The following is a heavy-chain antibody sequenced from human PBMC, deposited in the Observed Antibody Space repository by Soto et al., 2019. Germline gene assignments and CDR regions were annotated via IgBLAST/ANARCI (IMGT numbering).Heavy chain of an antibody. D-gene: IGHD3-10*01. CDR1: GGSISSNDYY. Sequence: QLQLQESGPGLVKPSETLSLTCTVSGGSISSNDYYWAWIRQPPGKGLEYIGSIFYIGSTYYNPSLKSRVTISVDTSKNQFSLRLNSVTAADTAVYYCARLAYGSGSYLDYWGQGTLVTVSS. V-gene: IGHV4-39*01. CDR2: IFYIGST. CDR3: ARLAYGSGSYLDY. J-gene: IGHJ4*02.